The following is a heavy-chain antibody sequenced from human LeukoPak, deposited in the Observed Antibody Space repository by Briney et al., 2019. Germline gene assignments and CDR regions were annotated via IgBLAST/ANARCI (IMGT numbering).Heavy chain of an antibody. J-gene: IGHJ6*02. D-gene: IGHD3-10*01. CDR1: GFTYSSYA. V-gene: IGHV3-30-3*01. Sequence: GGSLRLSCAASGFTYSSYAMNWVRQAPGKGLEWVAFISYDGSNKYYADSVKGRFTISRDNSKNTLYLQMNSLRAEDTAVYYCASQGGLLWFGELSGGMDVWGQGTTVTVSS. CDR3: ASQGGLLWFGELSGGMDV. CDR2: ISYDGSNK.